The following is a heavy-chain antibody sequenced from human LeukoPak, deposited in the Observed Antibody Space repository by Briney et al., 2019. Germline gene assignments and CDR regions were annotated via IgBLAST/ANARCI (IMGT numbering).Heavy chain of an antibody. V-gene: IGHV5-51*01. Sequence: GESLPISCQGSGNTFSHYWIAWVRPMPGEGLEWMGIIYPGDSDTRYSPSFQGQVAISADKSINTAYLHWSSLKPSDTAMYYCARRARGVYYNWLDPWGQGTLVTVSS. J-gene: IGHJ5*02. CDR1: GNTFSHYW. CDR2: IYPGDSDT. CDR3: ARRARGVYYNWLDP. D-gene: IGHD5/OR15-5a*01.